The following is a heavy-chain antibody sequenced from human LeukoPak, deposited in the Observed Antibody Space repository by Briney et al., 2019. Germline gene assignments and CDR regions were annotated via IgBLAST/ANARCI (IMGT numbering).Heavy chain of an antibody. D-gene: IGHD1-7*01. V-gene: IGHV4-39*01. J-gene: IGHJ3*02. CDR2: IYYSGST. CDR1: GGSISSSSYY. CDR3: ARAGDNWNYNDAFDI. Sequence: SETLSLTCTVSGGSISSSSYYWGWIRQPPRKGLEWIGSIYYSGSTYYNPSLKSRVTISVDTSKNQFSLKLSSVTAADTAVYYCARAGDNWNYNDAFDIWGQGTMVTVSS.